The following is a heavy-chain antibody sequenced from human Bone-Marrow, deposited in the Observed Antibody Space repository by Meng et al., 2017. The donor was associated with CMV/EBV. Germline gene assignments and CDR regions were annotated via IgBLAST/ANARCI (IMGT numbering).Heavy chain of an antibody. D-gene: IGHD5-12*01. CDR3: ASGFSGYDRSYYYHYGMDV. CDR1: GFTLSSYD. V-gene: IGHV3-48*03. Sequence: GGSLRLSCAGSGFTLSSYDMNWVRQAPGKGLEWVSYTSNDGTTIDHAESVKARFSTSRDNAKNSLYLQINSLRAEDTAVYYCASGFSGYDRSYYYHYGMDVWGQGATVTVSS. J-gene: IGHJ6*02. CDR2: TSNDGTTI.